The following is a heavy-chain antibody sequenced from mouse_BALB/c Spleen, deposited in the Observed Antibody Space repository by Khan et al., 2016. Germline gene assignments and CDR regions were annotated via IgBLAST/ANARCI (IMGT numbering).Heavy chain of an antibody. J-gene: IGHJ4*01. CDR1: GFSLTGYG. CDR2: IWGDGST. Sequence: VELVESGPGLVAPSQSLSITCTVAGFSLTGYGVNWVRQPPGKGLEWLGMIWGDGSTDYNSALKSRLSISKDNSTSHVFLKMNSLQTDDTARYXGARELGHYAMDYWGQGTSVTVSS. D-gene: IGHD4-1*01. CDR3: ARELGHYAMDY. V-gene: IGHV2-6-7*01.